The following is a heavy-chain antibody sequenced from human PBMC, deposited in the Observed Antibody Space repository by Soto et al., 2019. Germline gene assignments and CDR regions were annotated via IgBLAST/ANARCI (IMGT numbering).Heavy chain of an antibody. CDR2: INPNSGGT. Sequence: ASVKVSCKASGYTFTGYYMHWVRQAPGQGLEWMGWINPNSGGTKYPQKFQGRVTMTRDTSITTVYMSLTGLKSDDTDGYYCARDLATCCGSAGFDYWGQGTLVTVSS. J-gene: IGHJ4*02. CDR1: GYTFTGYY. D-gene: IGHD6-25*01. V-gene: IGHV1-2*02. CDR3: ARDLATCCGSAGFDY.